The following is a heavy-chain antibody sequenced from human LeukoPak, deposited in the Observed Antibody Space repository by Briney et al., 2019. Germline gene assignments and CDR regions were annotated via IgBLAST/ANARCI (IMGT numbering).Heavy chain of an antibody. CDR3: ARDSIAVAGAPFDY. V-gene: IGHV3-48*03. CDR1: GFTFSGYE. D-gene: IGHD6-19*01. Sequence: GGSLRLSCAASGFTFSGYEMNWVGQAPGSGLEWVSYISSGSTIYDADSVKGRFTIYRDNAKNSLYLQMNSLRAEDTAVYYCARDSIAVAGAPFDYWGQGTLVTVSS. CDR2: ISSGSTI. J-gene: IGHJ4*02.